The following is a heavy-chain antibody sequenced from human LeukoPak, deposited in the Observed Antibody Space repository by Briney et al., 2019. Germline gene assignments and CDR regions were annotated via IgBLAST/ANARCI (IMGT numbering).Heavy chain of an antibody. CDR2: ISGSGGTT. J-gene: IGHJ4*02. D-gene: IGHD3-22*01. CDR1: GFAFSSYG. Sequence: GGSLRLSCAASGFAFSSYGMSWARQAPGRGLEGGSGISGSGGTTHYADSVKGGFTISRDNSKNPLFLQINSLRAEDTAGFYCAKATSIGYSYFDYWGQGTLVTVSS. V-gene: IGHV3-23*01. CDR3: AKATSIGYSYFDY.